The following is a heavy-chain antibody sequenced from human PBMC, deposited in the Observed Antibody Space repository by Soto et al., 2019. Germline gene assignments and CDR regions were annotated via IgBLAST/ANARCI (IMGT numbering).Heavy chain of an antibody. Sequence: SVKVSCKASGGPYSKYSISWVRQAPGQGLEWMGRIIPIFDIANYAQKFQGRVTITADKSTSTVYMELRSLRSDDTAVYYCARSLWKQLDPDDAFDIWGQGTMVTVSS. CDR2: IIPIFDIA. J-gene: IGHJ3*02. CDR3: ARSLWKQLDPDDAFDI. D-gene: IGHD6-13*01. CDR1: GGPYSKYS. V-gene: IGHV1-69*02.